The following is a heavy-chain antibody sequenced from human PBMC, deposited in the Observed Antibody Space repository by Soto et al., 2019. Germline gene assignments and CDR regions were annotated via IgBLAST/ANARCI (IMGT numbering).Heavy chain of an antibody. D-gene: IGHD2-15*01. V-gene: IGHV4-39*01. CDR2: GYYSGST. CDR1: GGSISSSSYY. J-gene: IGHJ4*02. CDR3: ASLYCSGGSCYSAAKFDY. Sequence: PSETLSLTCTVSGGSISSSSYYWGWIRQPPGKGLEWIGSGYYSGSTYYNPSLKSRVTISVDTSKNQFSLKLSSVTAADTAVYYCASLYCSGGSCYSAAKFDYWGQGTLVTVSS.